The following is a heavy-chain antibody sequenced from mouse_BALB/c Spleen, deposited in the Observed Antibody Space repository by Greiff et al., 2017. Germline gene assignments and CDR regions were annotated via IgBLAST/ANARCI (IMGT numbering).Heavy chain of an antibody. CDR2: INPSTGYT. J-gene: IGHJ2*01. Sequence: VKLVESGAELAKPGASVKMSCKASGYTFTSYWMHWVKQRPGQGLEWIGYINPSTGYTEYNQKFKDKATLTADKSSSTAYMQLSSLTSEDSAVYYCARSSFDYWGQGTTLTVSS. D-gene: IGHD6-1*01. CDR3: ARSSFDY. CDR1: GYTFTSYW. V-gene: IGHV1-7*01.